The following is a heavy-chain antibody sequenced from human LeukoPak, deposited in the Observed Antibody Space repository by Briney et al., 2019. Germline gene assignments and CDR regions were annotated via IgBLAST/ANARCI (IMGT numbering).Heavy chain of an antibody. J-gene: IGHJ5*02. CDR3: ARARAPFGGANNWFDP. Sequence: GGSLRLSCAASGFTFSSYSMNWVRQAPGKGLEWVSSISSSSSYIYYADSVKGRFTISGDNSKNTLYLQMNSLRAEDTAVYYCARARAPFGGANNWFDPWGQGTLVTVSS. CDR2: ISSSSSYI. D-gene: IGHD3-16*01. V-gene: IGHV3-21*01. CDR1: GFTFSSYS.